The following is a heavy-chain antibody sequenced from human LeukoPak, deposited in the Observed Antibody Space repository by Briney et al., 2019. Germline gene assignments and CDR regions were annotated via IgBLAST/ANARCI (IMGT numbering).Heavy chain of an antibody. CDR1: GYTFTSYG. J-gene: IGHJ6*02. CDR3: ARGARYDILTGYPLYYYGMDV. V-gene: IGHV1-46*01. D-gene: IGHD3-9*01. Sequence: GASVKVSCKASGYTFTSYGISWVRQAPGQGLEWMGIINPSGGSTSYAQKFQGRVTMTRDTSTSTAYMELRSLRSDDTAVYYCARGARYDILTGYPLYYYGMDVWGQGTTVTVSS. CDR2: INPSGGST.